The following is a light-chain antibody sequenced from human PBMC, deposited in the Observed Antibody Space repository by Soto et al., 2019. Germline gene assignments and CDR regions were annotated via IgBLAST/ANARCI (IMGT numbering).Light chain of an antibody. V-gene: IGKV4-1*01. J-gene: IGKJ4*01. Sequence: DIVVTQSPDSLALSLGERATINCKSSQSVLYSSNNKDYLAWYQQKPGQPPKLLIYWASTRESGGPDRFSGSGSGTDFTLTIRSLQAEDVAVYYCQQYFDRPLTFGGGTQVEIK. CDR3: QQYFDRPLT. CDR2: WAS. CDR1: QSVLYSSNNKDY.